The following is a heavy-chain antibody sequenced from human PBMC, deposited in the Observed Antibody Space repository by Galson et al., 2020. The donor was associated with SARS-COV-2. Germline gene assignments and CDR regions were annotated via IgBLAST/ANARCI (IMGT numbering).Heavy chain of an antibody. CDR1: GFTFNTYA. J-gene: IGHJ3*02. V-gene: IGHV3-30*04. CDR3: ARDMNGMAGAFDI. D-gene: IGHD6-19*01. Sequence: GGSLRLSCVASGFTFNTYAIHWVRQAPGKGLEWVAAISYDGINTYYADSVRGRITLSRDNSKNTLYLQMSSLRAEDTAVYYCARDMNGMAGAFDIWGQGTVVTVSS. CDR2: ISYDGINT.